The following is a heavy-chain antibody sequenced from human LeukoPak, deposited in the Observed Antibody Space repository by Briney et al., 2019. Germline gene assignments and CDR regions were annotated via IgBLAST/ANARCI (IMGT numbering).Heavy chain of an antibody. CDR3: AKDIGGGGRYYYYGMDV. J-gene: IGHJ6*02. D-gene: IGHD1-26*01. CDR2: ISWNSGSI. CDR1: GFTFSHYY. Sequence: PGGSLRLSCAASGFTFSHYYMHWVRQTPGKGLEWVSGISWNSGSIGYADSVKGRFTISRDNAKNSLYLQMNSLRAEDTALYYCAKDIGGGGRYYYYGMDVWGQGTTVTVSS. V-gene: IGHV3-9*01.